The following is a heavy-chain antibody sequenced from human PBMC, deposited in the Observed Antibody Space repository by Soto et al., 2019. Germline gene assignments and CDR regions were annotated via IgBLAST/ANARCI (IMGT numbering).Heavy chain of an antibody. CDR2: IIPIFGTA. CDR3: GRGPYRSSMSPFDP. J-gene: IGHJ5*02. V-gene: IGHV1-69*12. Sequence: QVQLVQSGAEVKKPGSSVKVSCKASGGTFSSYAISWVRQAPGQGLEWMGGIIPIFGTANYARKFQGRVTITADESTSTAYMELSSLRSEHTALYYCGRGPYRSSMSPFDPWGQGTLVTVCS. CDR1: GGTFSSYA. D-gene: IGHD6-6*01.